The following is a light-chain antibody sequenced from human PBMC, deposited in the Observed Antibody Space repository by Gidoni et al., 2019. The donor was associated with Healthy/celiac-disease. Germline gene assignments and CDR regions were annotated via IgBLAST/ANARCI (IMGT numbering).Light chain of an antibody. CDR1: KIGSKS. V-gene: IGLV3-21*02. CDR2: DDS. Sequence: SYVLTQPPSVSVAPGQTARITCGGNKIGSKSVHWYKQMPGQAPVLVVYDDSDRPSGIPERFSGSNSGNTATLTISRVEAGDEADYYCQVWDSSSDHPVVFGGGTKLTVL. CDR3: QVWDSSSDHPVV. J-gene: IGLJ2*01.